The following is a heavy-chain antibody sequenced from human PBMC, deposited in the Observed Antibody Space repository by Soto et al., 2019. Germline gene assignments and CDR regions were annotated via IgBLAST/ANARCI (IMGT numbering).Heavy chain of an antibody. V-gene: IGHV3-30*18. CDR1: GFTFSSYG. Sequence: LRLSCAASGFTFSSYGMHWVRQAPGKGLEWVAVISYDGSNKYYADSVKGRFTISRDNSKNTLYLQMNSLRAEDTAAYYCAKHFLSSSQVLEVPYYYYYGMDVWGQGTTVTVSS. CDR2: ISYDGSNK. J-gene: IGHJ6*02. D-gene: IGHD6-6*01. CDR3: AKHFLSSSQVLEVPYYYYYGMDV.